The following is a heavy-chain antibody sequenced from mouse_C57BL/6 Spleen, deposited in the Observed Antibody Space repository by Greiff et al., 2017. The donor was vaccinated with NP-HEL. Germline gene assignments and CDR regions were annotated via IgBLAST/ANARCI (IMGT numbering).Heavy chain of an antibody. CDR2: INPNYGTT. V-gene: IGHV1-39*01. D-gene: IGHD2-1*01. CDR3: ARYRNDYGNSYWYFDV. Sequence: EVQLQQSGPELVKPGASVKLSCTASGYSFTDYNMNWVKQSNAKSLEWIGVINPNYGTTSYNQKFKGKATLTVDQYTSKANMQHNSLTSEDTAMYYCARYRNDYGNSYWYFDVWGTGTTVTVAS. CDR1: GYSFTDYN. J-gene: IGHJ1*03.